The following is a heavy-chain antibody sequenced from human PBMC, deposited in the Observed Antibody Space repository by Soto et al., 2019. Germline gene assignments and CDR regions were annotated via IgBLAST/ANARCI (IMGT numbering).Heavy chain of an antibody. CDR1: GYTFTTYA. CDR3: GRSVVGATGEILYNAMDV. J-gene: IGHJ6*02. D-gene: IGHD1-26*01. V-gene: IGHV1-3*01. CDR2: INPASGRT. Sequence: QVQLVQSGAEVKKPGASVKVSCKASGYTFTTYALHWVRQAPGQRPEWMGWINPASGRTKYSKKLQDRVTSTRDTSASTGNMELSSLRSEDTVVYYCGRSVVGATGEILYNAMDVWGQGTTVTVSS.